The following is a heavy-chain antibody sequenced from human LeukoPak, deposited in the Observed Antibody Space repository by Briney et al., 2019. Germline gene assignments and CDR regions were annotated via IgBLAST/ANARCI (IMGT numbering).Heavy chain of an antibody. Sequence: GSSVKVSCKASGGTFSSYAISWVRQAPGQGLEWMGGIIPIFGTANYAQKFQGRVTITAGKSTSTAYMELSSLRSEDTAVYYCARAHRRCSGGSCYGDYWGQGTLVTVSS. CDR3: ARAHRRCSGGSCYGDY. D-gene: IGHD2-15*01. V-gene: IGHV1-69*06. J-gene: IGHJ4*02. CDR1: GGTFSSYA. CDR2: IIPIFGTA.